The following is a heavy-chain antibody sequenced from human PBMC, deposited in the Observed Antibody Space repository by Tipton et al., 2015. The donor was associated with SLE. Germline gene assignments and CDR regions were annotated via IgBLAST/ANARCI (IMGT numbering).Heavy chain of an antibody. CDR3: ARDHNWNYDY. V-gene: IGHV3-30*02. CDR2: IRYDGSNK. Sequence: SLRLSCAASGFTFSSYGMHWVRQAPGKGLEWVAFIRYDGSNKYYADSVKGRFTISRDNSKNTLYLQMNSLRAEDTAVYYCARDHNWNYDYWGQGTPVTVSS. J-gene: IGHJ4*02. D-gene: IGHD1-7*01. CDR1: GFTFSSYG.